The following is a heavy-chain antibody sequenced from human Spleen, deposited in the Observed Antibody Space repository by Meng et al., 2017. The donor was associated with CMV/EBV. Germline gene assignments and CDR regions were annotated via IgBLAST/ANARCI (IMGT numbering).Heavy chain of an antibody. Sequence: QLGQSGAEVKKPGAPLNASCKASGYTFTGYGISWVRQAPGQGLEWMGWISAYNGNTNYAQKLQGRVTMTTDTSTSTAYMELRSLRSDDTAVYYCAIRYSGSKSVLDYWGQGTLVTVSS. CDR1: GYTFTGYG. D-gene: IGHD1-26*01. J-gene: IGHJ4*02. V-gene: IGHV1-18*01. CDR2: ISAYNGNT. CDR3: AIRYSGSKSVLDY.